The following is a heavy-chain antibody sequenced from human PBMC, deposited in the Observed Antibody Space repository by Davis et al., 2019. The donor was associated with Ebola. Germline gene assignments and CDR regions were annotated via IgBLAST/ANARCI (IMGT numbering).Heavy chain of an antibody. CDR3: ARSSSLPFDY. Sequence: ASVKVSCKASGYTFTSYDINWVRQATGQGLEWMGWMNPNSGSTSYAQKFQGRVTMTRDTSTSTVYMELSSLRSEDTAVYYCARSSSLPFDYWGQGTLVTVSS. CDR1: GYTFTSYD. CDR2: MNPNSGST. V-gene: IGHV1-8*02. J-gene: IGHJ4*02.